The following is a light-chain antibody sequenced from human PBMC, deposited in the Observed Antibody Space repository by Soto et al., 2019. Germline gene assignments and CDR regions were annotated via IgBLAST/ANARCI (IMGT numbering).Light chain of an antibody. V-gene: IGLV1-40*01. J-gene: IGLJ3*02. Sequence: QSMLTQPPSVSGAPGQRVTISCTGSSSNIVAIYDVHWYQQLPGTAPKLLIYGNTNRPSGVPDRFSGSKSGTSASLAITGLQAEDEADYYCQSYDSSLSGWVFGGGTKLTVL. CDR3: QSYDSSLSGWV. CDR1: SSNIVAIYD. CDR2: GNT.